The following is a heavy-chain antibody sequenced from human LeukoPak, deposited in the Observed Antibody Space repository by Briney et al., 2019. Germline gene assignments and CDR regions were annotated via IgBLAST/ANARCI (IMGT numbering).Heavy chain of an antibody. CDR3: ARDLKYYDSSGLDY. CDR1: GFTFSSYS. CDR2: ISSSSSYI. J-gene: IGHJ4*02. D-gene: IGHD3-22*01. V-gene: IGHV3-21*01. Sequence: PGGSLRLSCAPAGFTFSSYSMNWVRQAPGKGLEWVSCISSSSSYIYYTDSVKGRFTISRDNGENALTVEVNSLRGEDTGVFYCARDLKYYDSSGLDYWGQGALVTVCS.